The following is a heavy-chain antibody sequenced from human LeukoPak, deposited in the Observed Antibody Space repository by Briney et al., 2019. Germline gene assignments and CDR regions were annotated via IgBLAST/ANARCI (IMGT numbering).Heavy chain of an antibody. J-gene: IGHJ4*02. CDR2: ISWNSGSI. CDR1: GFTFDDYA. V-gene: IGHV3-9*01. Sequence: GGSLRLSCAATGFTFDDYAMHWVRQAPGKGLEWVSGISWNSGSIGYAESVKGRFTISRDNAKNSLYLQMNSLRAEDTALYYCAKGGAYSLDYWGQGTLVTVSS. D-gene: IGHD1-26*01. CDR3: AKGGAYSLDY.